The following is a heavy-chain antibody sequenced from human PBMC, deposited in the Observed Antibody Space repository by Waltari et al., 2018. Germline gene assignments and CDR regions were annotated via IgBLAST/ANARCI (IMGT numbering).Heavy chain of an antibody. V-gene: IGHV1-8*01. CDR2: MNPNSGNT. CDR3: ASGQRYSISSDWFDP. D-gene: IGHD6-6*01. CDR1: GYTFTSYD. Sequence: QVQLVQSGAEVKKPGASVKVSCKASGYTFTSYDINWVRQATGQGLEGMGWMNPNSGNTGYARKFQGRVTMTSSTSRRTADMELSSRRSEDTSVYYCASGQRYSISSDWFDPWGQGTLVTGPS. J-gene: IGHJ5*02.